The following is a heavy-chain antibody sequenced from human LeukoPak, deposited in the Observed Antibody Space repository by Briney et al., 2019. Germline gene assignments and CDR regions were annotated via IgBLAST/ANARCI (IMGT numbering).Heavy chain of an antibody. CDR3: ARDSGYYYFDY. CDR2: IYYSGST. Sequence: SETLSLTCTVSGGSISSYYWSWIRQPPGKGLEWIGYIYYSGSTNYNPSLKSRVTISVDRSKNQFSLKLSSVTAADTAVYYCARDSGYYYFDYWGQGTLVTVSS. V-gene: IGHV4-59*12. J-gene: IGHJ4*02. CDR1: GGSISSYY. D-gene: IGHD5-12*01.